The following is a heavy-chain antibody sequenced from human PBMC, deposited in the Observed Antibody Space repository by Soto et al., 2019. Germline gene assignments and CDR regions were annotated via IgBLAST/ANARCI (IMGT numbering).Heavy chain of an antibody. CDR3: ARQRGSYYAPPNWFDP. V-gene: IGHV4-39*01. CDR1: GGSISSSSYY. CDR2: IYYSGST. J-gene: IGHJ5*02. Sequence: SETLSLTCTVSGGSISSSSYYWGWIRQPPGKGLEWIGSIYYSGSTYYNPSLKSRVTISVDTSKNQFSLKLSSVTAADTAVYYCARQRGSYYAPPNWFDPWGQGTLVTVSS. D-gene: IGHD1-26*01.